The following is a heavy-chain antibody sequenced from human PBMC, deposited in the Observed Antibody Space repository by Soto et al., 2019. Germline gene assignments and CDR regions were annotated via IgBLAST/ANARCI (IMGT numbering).Heavy chain of an antibody. D-gene: IGHD2-15*01. CDR3: ARLIVVVVAASGMDV. CDR1: GFTFSSYS. Sequence: GGSLRLSCAASGFTFSSYSMNWVRQAPGKGLEWVSYISSSSSTIYYADSVKGRFTISRDNAKNSLYLQMNSLRDEDTAVYYCARLIVVVVAASGMDVWGQGTTVTVSS. V-gene: IGHV3-48*02. CDR2: ISSSSSTI. J-gene: IGHJ6*02.